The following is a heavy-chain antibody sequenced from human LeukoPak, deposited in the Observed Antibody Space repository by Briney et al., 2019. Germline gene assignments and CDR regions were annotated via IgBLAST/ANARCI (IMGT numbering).Heavy chain of an antibody. J-gene: IGHJ4*02. CDR2: IRYDGSNK. V-gene: IGHV3-30*02. D-gene: IGHD3-22*01. Sequence: PGGSLRLSCAASGFTFSSYGMHWVRQAPGMGLEWVAFIRYDGSNKYYADSVKGRFTISRDNSKNTLYLQMNSLRAEDTAVYYCAKTGLSSGYYYFDYWGQGTLVTVSS. CDR1: GFTFSSYG. CDR3: AKTGLSSGYYYFDY.